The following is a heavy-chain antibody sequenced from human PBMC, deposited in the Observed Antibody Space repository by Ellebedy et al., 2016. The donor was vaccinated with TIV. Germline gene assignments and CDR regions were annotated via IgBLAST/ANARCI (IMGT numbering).Heavy chain of an antibody. V-gene: IGHV3-15*07. CDR3: TTDYGMDV. CDR2: SKSKADGGTT. J-gene: IGHJ6*02. Sequence: GESLKISCAASGFTFSNAWMNWVRQAPGKGLEWVGRSKSKADGGTTDYAAPVKGRFTISRDDSKNTLYLQMNSLKTEDTAVYYCTTDYGMDVWGQGTTVTVSS. CDR1: GFTFSNAW.